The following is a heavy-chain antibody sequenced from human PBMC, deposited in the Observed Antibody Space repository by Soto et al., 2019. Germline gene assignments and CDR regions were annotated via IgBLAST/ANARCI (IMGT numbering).Heavy chain of an antibody. D-gene: IGHD4-17*01. CDR3: ARDFKDWDYGDYGEDYYDGMDV. CDR2: ISSDGSNK. CDR1: GFTFSSYA. Sequence: QVQLVESGGGVVQPGRSLRLSCAASGFTFSSYAMHWVRQAPGKGLEWVAVISSDGSNKYYADSVKGRFTISRDNSKNTLYLQMNSLRAEDTAVYYCARDFKDWDYGDYGEDYYDGMDVWGQGATVTVSS. J-gene: IGHJ6*02. V-gene: IGHV3-30-3*01.